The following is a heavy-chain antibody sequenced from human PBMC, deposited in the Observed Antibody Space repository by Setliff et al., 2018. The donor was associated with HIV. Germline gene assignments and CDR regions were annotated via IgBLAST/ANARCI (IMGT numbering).Heavy chain of an antibody. J-gene: IGHJ6*03. CDR3: ARGFSGDYVFTGYVDV. V-gene: IGHV4-34*01. D-gene: IGHD3-3*01. CDR2: INHRGRT. CDR1: GGSLSGYY. Sequence: SETLSLTCAVYGGSLSGYYWSWIRQAPGKGLEWIGEINHRGRTRYNPSLKSRVTISVETSKNQFSLRVNSVTAADTAFYYCARGFSGDYVFTGYVDVWGKGTTVT.